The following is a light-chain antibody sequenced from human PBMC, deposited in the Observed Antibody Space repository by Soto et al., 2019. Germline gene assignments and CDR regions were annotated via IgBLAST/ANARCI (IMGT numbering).Light chain of an antibody. Sequence: ILMTQTPLSLSIIPGQTASISCDCSHSLLHSDGKTYFYWYVQKAGQAPQPLIYEVSNRFSGVPERFSGSGSRTDFTLKISRVEADDVGIYYCMQAIDIPWTFGQGTKVDI. CDR3: MQAIDIPWT. V-gene: IGKV2-29*03. J-gene: IGKJ1*01. CDR2: EVS. CDR1: HSLLHSDGKTY.